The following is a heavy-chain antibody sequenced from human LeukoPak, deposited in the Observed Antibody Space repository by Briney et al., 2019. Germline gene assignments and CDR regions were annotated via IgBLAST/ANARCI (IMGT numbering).Heavy chain of an antibody. Sequence: PGGSLRLSCAASGFTVSSNYMSWVRQAPGKGLEWVSVIYSGGSTYYADSVKGRFTIFRDNSKNTLYLQMNSLRAEDTAVYYCARGYYDSSGYGPYWGQGTLVTVSS. CDR2: IYSGGST. CDR1: GFTVSSNY. D-gene: IGHD3-22*01. V-gene: IGHV3-53*01. CDR3: ARGYYDSSGYGPY. J-gene: IGHJ4*02.